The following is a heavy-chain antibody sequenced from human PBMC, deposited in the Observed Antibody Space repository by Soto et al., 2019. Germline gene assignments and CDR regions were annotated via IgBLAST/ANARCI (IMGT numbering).Heavy chain of an antibody. CDR2: TYYRSKWYN. CDR3: ARDIGLELDDRDYYYGMDV. J-gene: IGHJ6*02. D-gene: IGHD1-7*01. CDR1: GDSVSSNSAA. V-gene: IGHV6-1*01. Sequence: SQTLSLTCAISGDSVSSNSAAWNWIRQSPSRGLEWLGRTYYRSKWYNDYAVSVKSRITINPDTSKNQFSLQLNSVTPEDTAGYYCARDIGLELDDRDYYYGMDVWGQGTTVTVSS.